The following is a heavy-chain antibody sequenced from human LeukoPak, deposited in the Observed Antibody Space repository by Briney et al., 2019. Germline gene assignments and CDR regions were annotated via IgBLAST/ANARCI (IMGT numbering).Heavy chain of an antibody. CDR2: IKSKTDGGTT. Sequence: PGGSLRLSCAASGFTFSNAWMSWVRQAPGKGLEWVGRIKSKTDGGTTDYAAPVKGRFNISRDDSKNTLYLQMNSLKTEDTAVYYCTARAYYYYYMDVWGKGTTVTVSS. V-gene: IGHV3-15*01. CDR3: TARAYYYYYMDV. CDR1: GFTFSNAW. J-gene: IGHJ6*03.